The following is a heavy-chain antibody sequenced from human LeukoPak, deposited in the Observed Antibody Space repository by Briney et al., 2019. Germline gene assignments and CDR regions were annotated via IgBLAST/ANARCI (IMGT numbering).Heavy chain of an antibody. D-gene: IGHD3-22*01. CDR1: GYSFDTYW. V-gene: IGHV5-51*01. CDR2: IHPGDSDT. CDR3: ATRPYYDGSGSYWLY. J-gene: IGHJ4*02. Sequence: GESLKISCQGSGYSFDTYWIGWVRQMPGKGLGWMGIIHPGDSDTRYSPSFQGQVTISADRSSATTFLQWGSLKASDSAMYYCATRPYYDGSGSYWLYWGQGTLVTVSS.